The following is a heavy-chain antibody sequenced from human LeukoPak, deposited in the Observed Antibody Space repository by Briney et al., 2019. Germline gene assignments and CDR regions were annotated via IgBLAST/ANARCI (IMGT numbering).Heavy chain of an antibody. J-gene: IGHJ4*02. CDR3: ARDGPGRNYYDSSGYSPNVDY. CDR1: GFTFSSYG. Sequence: PGGSLRLSCAASGFTFSSYGMHWVRQAPGKGLEWVAVISYDGSNKYYADSVKGRFTISRDNARNSLYLQMNSLRVEDTAVYYCARDGPGRNYYDSSGYSPNVDYWGQGSLVTVSS. CDR2: ISYDGSNK. V-gene: IGHV3-30*03. D-gene: IGHD3-22*01.